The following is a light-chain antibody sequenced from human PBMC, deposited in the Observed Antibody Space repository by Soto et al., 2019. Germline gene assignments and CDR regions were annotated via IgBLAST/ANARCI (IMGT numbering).Light chain of an antibody. CDR3: CSYAGPSEA. Sequence: QSALTQPASVSGSPGQSITIPCTGTSGDVGGYNLVSWYQQHPGKAPKLMIYEVTERPSGVSNRFSGSKSGNTASLTISGLQLDDEADYYCCSYAGPSEAFGTWTKVTV. CDR2: EVT. CDR1: SGDVGGYNL. V-gene: IGLV2-23*02. J-gene: IGLJ1*01.